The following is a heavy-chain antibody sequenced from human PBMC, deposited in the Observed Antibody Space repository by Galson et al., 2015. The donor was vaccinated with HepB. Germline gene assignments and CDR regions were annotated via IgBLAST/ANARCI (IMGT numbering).Heavy chain of an antibody. J-gene: IGHJ5*02. V-gene: IGHV6-1*01. Sequence: CAISGDSVSSNSAAWNWIRQSPSRGLEWLGRTYYRSKWYNDYAVSVKSRITINPDTSKNQFSLQVNSVTPEDTAVYYCARVPDRRRTAWFDPWGQGTLVTVSS. CDR2: TYYRSKWYN. CDR3: ARVPDRRRTAWFDP. CDR1: GDSVSSNSAA. D-gene: IGHD1-14*01.